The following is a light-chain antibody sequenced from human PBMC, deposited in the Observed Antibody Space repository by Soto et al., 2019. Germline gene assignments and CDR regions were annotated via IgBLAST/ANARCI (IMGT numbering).Light chain of an antibody. J-gene: IGKJ1*01. CDR2: GAS. CDR3: QQYGSSPWT. CDR1: QSVSRSY. Sequence: DIVLTQSPGTLSFSPGERATLSCRASQSVSRSYLAGYQQKPGQAPRPLIYGASSRAIGIPDRFIGSGSGTDFTLTISRLAPEDFAGYYCQQYGSSPWTFGQVTKVEI. V-gene: IGKV3-20*01.